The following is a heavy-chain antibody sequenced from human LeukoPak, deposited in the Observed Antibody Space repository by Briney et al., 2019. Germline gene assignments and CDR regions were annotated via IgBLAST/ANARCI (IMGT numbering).Heavy chain of an antibody. V-gene: IGHV4-59*01. Sequence: SETLSLTCTVSGGSISSYYWSWIRQPPGKGLEWIGYIYYSGSTNYNPSLKSRVTISVDTSKNQFSLKLSSVTAADTAVYYCARDKGYFDLLLARYYYYGMDVWGKGTTVTVSS. CDR3: ARDKGYFDLLLARYYYYGMDV. CDR1: GGSISSYY. CDR2: IYYSGST. J-gene: IGHJ6*04. D-gene: IGHD3-9*01.